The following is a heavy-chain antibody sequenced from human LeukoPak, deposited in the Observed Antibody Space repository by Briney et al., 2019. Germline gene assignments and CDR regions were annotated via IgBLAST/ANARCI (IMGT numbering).Heavy chain of an antibody. CDR1: GGSISSSSYY. J-gene: IGHJ4*02. Sequence: SETLSLTCTVSGGSISSSSYYWGWIRQPPGKGLEWIGSIYYSGSTYYNPSLKSRVTISVDTSKNQFSLKLSSVTAADTAVYYCARFPECSSGWYRGQDYWGQGTLVTVSS. V-gene: IGHV4-39*01. CDR2: IYYSGST. CDR3: ARFPECSSGWYRGQDY. D-gene: IGHD6-19*01.